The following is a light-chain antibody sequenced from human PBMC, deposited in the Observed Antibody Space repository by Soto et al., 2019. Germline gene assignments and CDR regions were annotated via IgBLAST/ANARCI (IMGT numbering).Light chain of an antibody. Sequence: DIQMTQSPSTLSASVGDRVTITCRASQSISNWLAWYQQKPGKAPKLLIYGASSLESGVPSRFSGSGSGTDIPLTISRLQPDDFATYYCQQYNSYSLFFGQGTKLEIK. V-gene: IGKV1-5*01. CDR2: GAS. CDR3: QQYNSYSLF. J-gene: IGKJ2*01. CDR1: QSISNW.